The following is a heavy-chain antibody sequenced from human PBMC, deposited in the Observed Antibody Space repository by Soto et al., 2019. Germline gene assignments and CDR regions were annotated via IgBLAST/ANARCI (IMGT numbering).Heavy chain of an antibody. Sequence: EVQLLESGGGLVQPGGSLRLSCAASGFSFSSYPMSWVRQAPGRGLESVSVIMGSGGRTYYADSVQGRFTISRDDSKSTVFLQMNSRRADDTATYYCAKGGANWYFDYRGQGTLVTVTS. CDR3: AKGGANWYFDY. J-gene: IGHJ4*02. CDR1: GFSFSSYP. V-gene: IGHV3-23*01. CDR2: IMGSGGRT. D-gene: IGHD1-1*01.